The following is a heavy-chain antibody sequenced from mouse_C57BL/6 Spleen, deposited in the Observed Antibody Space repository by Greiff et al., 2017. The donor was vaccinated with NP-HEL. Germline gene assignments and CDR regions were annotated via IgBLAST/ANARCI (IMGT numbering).Heavy chain of an antibody. J-gene: IGHJ4*01. CDR2: INPSTGGT. CDR3: ARWLLRGYAMDC. D-gene: IGHD2-3*01. Sequence: EVQLQQSGPELVKPGASVKISCKASGYSFTGYFMHWVKQSPEKSLEWIGEINPSTGGTSYNQKFKGKATLTVDKSSSTAYMQLKSLTSEDSAVYYCARWLLRGYAMDCWGKGTTVTVSS. V-gene: IGHV1-43*01. CDR1: GYSFTGYF.